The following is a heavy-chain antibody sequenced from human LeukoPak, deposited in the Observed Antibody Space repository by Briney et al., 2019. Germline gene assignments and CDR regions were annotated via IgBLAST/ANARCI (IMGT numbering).Heavy chain of an antibody. CDR2: INPNNGDT. CDR1: GYTFTGYY. Sequence: VTSVKVSCKASGYTFTGYYLHWVRQAPGQGLEWMGWINPNNGDTNYAQKFQARVTTARDTSINTAYMEMISLKSDDTAVYYCAREAAYYDLNGKGDDAFDLWGQGTMVIVSS. J-gene: IGHJ3*01. V-gene: IGHV1-2*02. D-gene: IGHD3-22*01. CDR3: AREAAYYDLNGKGDDAFDL.